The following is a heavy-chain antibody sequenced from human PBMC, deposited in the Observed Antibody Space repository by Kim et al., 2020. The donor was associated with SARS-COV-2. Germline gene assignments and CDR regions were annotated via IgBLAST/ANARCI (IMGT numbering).Heavy chain of an antibody. V-gene: IGHV3-7*01. J-gene: IGHJ6*02. CDR1: GFTFSSYW. Sequence: GGSLRLSCAASGFTFSSYWMSWVRQAPGKGLEWVANIKQDGSEKYYVDSVKGRFTISRDNAKNSLYLQMNSLRAEDTAVYYCARVPYGTAMAKYYYYYGMDVWGQGTTVTVSS. CDR2: IKQDGSEK. D-gene: IGHD5-18*01. CDR3: ARVPYGTAMAKYYYYYGMDV.